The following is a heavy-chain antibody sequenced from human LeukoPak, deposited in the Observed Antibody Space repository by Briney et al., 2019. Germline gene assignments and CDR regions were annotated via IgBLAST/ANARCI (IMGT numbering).Heavy chain of an antibody. CDR1: EFTISSYG. D-gene: IGHD6-19*01. J-gene: IGHJ5*02. V-gene: IGHV3-30*18. Sequence: PGRSLRLSCAASEFTISSYGMHWVRQAPGKGLEWVAVISYDGSNKYYADSVKGRFTISRDNSKNTLYLQMNSLRAEDTAVYYCAKSPLEGSGWYEYWFDPWGQVTLVTVSS. CDR3: AKSPLEGSGWYEYWFDP. CDR2: ISYDGSNK.